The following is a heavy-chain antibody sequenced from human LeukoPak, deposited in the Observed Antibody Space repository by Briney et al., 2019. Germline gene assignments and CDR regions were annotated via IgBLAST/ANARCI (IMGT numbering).Heavy chain of an antibody. CDR1: GGSISSGDYY. V-gene: IGHV4-30-4*08. CDR2: IYYSGST. Sequence: SQTLSLTCTVSGGSISSGDYYWSWIRQPPGKGLEWIGYIYYSGSTYYNPSLKSRVTISVDTSKNQFSLKLSSVTAADTAVYYCARDRGNYSFYYFDYWGQGTLVTVSS. D-gene: IGHD1-7*01. J-gene: IGHJ4*02. CDR3: ARDRGNYSFYYFDY.